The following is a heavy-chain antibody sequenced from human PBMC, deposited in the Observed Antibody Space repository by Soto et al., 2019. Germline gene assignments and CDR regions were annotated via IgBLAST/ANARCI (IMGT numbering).Heavy chain of an antibody. J-gene: IGHJ4*02. CDR3: ARDNVEMATIGVFAY. CDR1: GFSLINYE. V-gene: IGHV3-48*03. CDR2: ITSSGDTR. D-gene: IGHD5-12*01. Sequence: GGSLRLSCAASGFSLINYEMNWVRQAPGKGLEWISYITSSGDTRYYADSVKGRFTISRDNAKNSLCLQMNSLRAEDTAVYYCARDNVEMATIGVFAYWGQGALVTVSS.